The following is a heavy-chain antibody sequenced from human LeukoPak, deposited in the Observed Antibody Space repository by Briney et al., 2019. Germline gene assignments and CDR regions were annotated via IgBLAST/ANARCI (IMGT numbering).Heavy chain of an antibody. CDR1: GYSISSGFY. V-gene: IGHV4-38-2*02. Sequence: SETLSLTCTVSGYSISSGFYWGWIRQPPGKGLEWIGSIYHSGSTHYNSSLKSRVTISVDTSKNQFSLKLSSVTAADTAIYYCARGRAPENWGQGTLVTVSS. CDR3: ARGRAPEN. J-gene: IGHJ4*02. CDR2: IYHSGST.